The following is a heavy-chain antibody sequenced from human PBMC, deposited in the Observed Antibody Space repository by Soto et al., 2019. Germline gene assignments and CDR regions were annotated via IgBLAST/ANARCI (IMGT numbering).Heavy chain of an antibody. CDR1: GDTISHYG. J-gene: IGHJ4*02. CDR2: IIPIFGKT. Sequence: QEQLVQSGDEVKKPGSSLRVSCKASGDTISHYGVSWVRQAPGQGLEWMGGIIPIFGKTTYAQRFQGRLTITADESTATSYMELSSLKSDDAAVYYRARLVRLRHYFDSWGQGTRVTVSS. CDR3: ARLVRLRHYFDS. D-gene: IGHD1-26*01. V-gene: IGHV1-69*01.